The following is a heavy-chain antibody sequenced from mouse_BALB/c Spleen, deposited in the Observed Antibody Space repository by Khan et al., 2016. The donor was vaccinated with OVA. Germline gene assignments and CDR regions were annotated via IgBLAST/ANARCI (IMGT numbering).Heavy chain of an antibody. CDR2: INPHFGET. CDR1: GYSFTGYF. Sequence: IQLVQSGPELVKPGASVKISCKASGYSFTGYFMHWVMQSHGKSLEWIGRINPHFGETFYNQKFVGKATLTVDESSSTAHMELRSLESEDSAVYYCARIYGSDFDYWGQGTTLTVSS. V-gene: IGHV1-20*02. J-gene: IGHJ2*01. CDR3: ARIYGSDFDY. D-gene: IGHD1-1*01.